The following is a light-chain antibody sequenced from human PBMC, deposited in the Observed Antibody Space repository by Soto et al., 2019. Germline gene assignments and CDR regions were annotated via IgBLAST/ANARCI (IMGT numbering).Light chain of an antibody. CDR2: GAS. J-gene: IGKJ1*01. CDR3: QQYNTWLWT. Sequence: EVVMTQSPATLSVSPGERATLSCRASQNVNANLAWYQQKPGQAPRLLIHGASTRATGIPARFSGSGFGTEFMLTISSLQSEDFAVYYCQQYNTWLWTFGQETKVEGK. CDR1: QNVNAN. V-gene: IGKV3-15*01.